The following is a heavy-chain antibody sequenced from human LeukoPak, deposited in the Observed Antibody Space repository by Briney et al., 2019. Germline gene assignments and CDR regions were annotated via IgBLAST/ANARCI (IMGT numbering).Heavy chain of an antibody. Sequence: GGSLSLSCAASGFVFSASYMSWVRKAPGKGLVWVATIKPDGSEKYHVDSVSGRFTISRDNTNDSLFLQMNSLRVDDTAVYYCVRGGTYWTVSWGQGTLVNVS. J-gene: IGHJ5*01. CDR1: GFVFSASY. CDR2: IKPDGSEK. V-gene: IGHV3-7*01. CDR3: VRGGTYWTVS.